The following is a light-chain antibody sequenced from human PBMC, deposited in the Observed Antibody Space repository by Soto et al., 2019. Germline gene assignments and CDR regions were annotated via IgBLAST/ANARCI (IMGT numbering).Light chain of an antibody. J-gene: IGLJ1*01. Sequence: QSALTQPPSVSAAPGQKVTISCSGSSSNIGGNSVSWYQQLPGTAPKLLIYDDNKRPSGIPDRFPGSKSGTSATLGITGFQTGDEADYYCGSWDSSLSAYVFGTGTKVTVL. CDR3: GSWDSSLSAYV. CDR1: SSNIGGNS. V-gene: IGLV1-51*01. CDR2: DDN.